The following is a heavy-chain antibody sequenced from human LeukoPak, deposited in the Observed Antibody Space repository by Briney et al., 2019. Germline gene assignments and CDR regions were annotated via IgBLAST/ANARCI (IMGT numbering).Heavy chain of an antibody. CDR3: ARVTAGGTWDY. CDR2: IYTTGST. CDR1: GGSISGYY. V-gene: IGHV4-4*07. D-gene: IGHD6-13*01. Sequence: SETLSLTCTVSGGSISGYYWSWIRQPAGKGLEWIGRIYTTGSTNYNPSLKSRVTMSVDTSKNQYSLKLSSVTAADTAVYYCARVTAGGTWDYWGQGTLVTVSS. J-gene: IGHJ4*02.